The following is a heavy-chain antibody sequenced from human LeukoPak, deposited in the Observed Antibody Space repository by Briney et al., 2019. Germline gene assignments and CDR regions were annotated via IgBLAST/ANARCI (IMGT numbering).Heavy chain of an antibody. D-gene: IGHD4-17*01. CDR2: IDSSSTI. Sequence: PGGSLRLSCAASGFPFSEYSMNWVRQAPGKGLEWVSYIDSSSTIYYADSVKVRFTISRDNAKNSLYLQLNSLRAEDTAVYYCARGPYDYGEYIDYWGQGTLVTVSS. CDR1: GFPFSEYS. CDR3: ARGPYDYGEYIDY. J-gene: IGHJ4*02. V-gene: IGHV3-69-1*01.